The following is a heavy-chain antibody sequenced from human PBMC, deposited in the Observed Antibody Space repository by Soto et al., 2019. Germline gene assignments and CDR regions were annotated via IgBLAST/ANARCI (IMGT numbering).Heavy chain of an antibody. J-gene: IGHJ5*02. CDR3: ARVGDYSNGGWFDP. CDR2: IYYSGST. CDR1: GGSISSYY. Sequence: QVQLQESGPGLVKPSETLSLTCTVSGGSISSYYWSWIRQPPGKGLEWIGYIYYSGSTNYNPSLKSRVTISVDTSKNQFSLKLSSVTAADTAVYYCARVGDYSNGGWFDPWGQGTLVTVSS. D-gene: IGHD4-4*01. V-gene: IGHV4-59*01.